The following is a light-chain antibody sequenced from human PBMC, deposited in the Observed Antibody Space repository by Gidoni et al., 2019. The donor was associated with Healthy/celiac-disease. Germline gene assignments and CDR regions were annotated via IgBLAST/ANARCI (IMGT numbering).Light chain of an antibody. V-gene: IGKV3-11*01. CDR3: QQRSNWLT. Sequence: IVLTQSPVTLSLSPGERATLSCSASQSVSSYLAWYQQKPGQAPRLLIYDASNRATGIPARFSGSGSGTDFTLTISSLEPEDFAGYYCQQRSNWLTFGGGTKVEIK. CDR2: DAS. CDR1: QSVSSY. J-gene: IGKJ4*01.